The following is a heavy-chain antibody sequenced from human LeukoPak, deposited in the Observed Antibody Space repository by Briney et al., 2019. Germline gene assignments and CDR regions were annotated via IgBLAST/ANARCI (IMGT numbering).Heavy chain of an antibody. Sequence: SETLSLTCTVSGGSISSSSYYWGWIRQPPGKGLEWIGSIYYSGSTYYNPPLKSRVTISVDTSKNQFSLKLSSVTAADTAVYYCAREGSGYGSGSYPPFAWGQGTLVTVSS. V-gene: IGHV4-39*07. J-gene: IGHJ4*02. CDR2: IYYSGST. CDR3: AREGSGYGSGSYPPFA. CDR1: GGSISSSSYY. D-gene: IGHD3-10*01.